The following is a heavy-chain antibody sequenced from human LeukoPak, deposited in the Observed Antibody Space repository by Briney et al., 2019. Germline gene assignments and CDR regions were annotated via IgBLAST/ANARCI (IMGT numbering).Heavy chain of an antibody. CDR2: FDPEDGET. Sequence: ASVKVSCKVSGYTITELSMHWVRQAPGKGLEWMGGFDPEDGETIYAQKFQGRVTMTEDTSTDTAYMELSSLRSEDTAVYYCATAYYYDSSGYKNWFDPWGQGTLVTVSS. V-gene: IGHV1-24*01. CDR3: ATAYYYDSSGYKNWFDP. CDR1: GYTITELS. D-gene: IGHD3-22*01. J-gene: IGHJ5*02.